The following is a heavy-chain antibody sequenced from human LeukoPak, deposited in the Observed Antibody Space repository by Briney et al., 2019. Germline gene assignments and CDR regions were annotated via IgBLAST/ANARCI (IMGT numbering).Heavy chain of an antibody. D-gene: IGHD3-10*01. CDR1: GDSISLSN. V-gene: IGHV4-59*01. J-gene: IGHJ4*02. CDR2: IHYTGTT. CDR3: ARRHYGPGIGTSPE. Sequence: SETLSLTCTVSGDSISLSNWRWVGQAPGKGLEWIGYIHYTGTTNYNPSLKSRVSISVDTSKKQFSLRLSSVTAAETAVSPWARRHYGPGIGTSPEGGQGTLVTVSA.